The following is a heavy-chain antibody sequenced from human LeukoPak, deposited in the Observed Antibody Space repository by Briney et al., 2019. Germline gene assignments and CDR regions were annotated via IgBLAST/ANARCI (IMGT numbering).Heavy chain of an antibody. Sequence: PSETLSLTCAVYGGSFSGYYWIWIRQSPGKGLEWIGEINHSGSTNYNPSLKSRVTMSVDTSKNQFSLKVRSVTAADTAVYYCAAQWPASNWFDPWGQGTLVTVSS. D-gene: IGHD6-19*01. CDR3: AAQWPASNWFDP. CDR1: GGSFSGYY. CDR2: INHSGST. J-gene: IGHJ5*02. V-gene: IGHV4-34*01.